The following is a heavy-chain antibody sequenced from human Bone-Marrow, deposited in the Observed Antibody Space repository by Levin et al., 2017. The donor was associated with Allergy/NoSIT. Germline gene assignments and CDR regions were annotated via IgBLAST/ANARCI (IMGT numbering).Heavy chain of an antibody. CDR2: IRNKAHGGTT. CDR3: ARGGPPNYDYNWGSYRDGYFDY. D-gene: IGHD3-16*02. CDR1: GFTFGDYA. J-gene: IGHJ4*02. V-gene: IGHV3-49*04. Sequence: GESLKISCTGSGFTFGDYAMSWVRQAPGKGLEWVGFIRNKAHGGTTEYAASVKGRLTISRDDSKSIAYLQMNSLKTEDTAVYYCARGGPPNYDYNWGSYRDGYFDYWGQGTLVTVSS.